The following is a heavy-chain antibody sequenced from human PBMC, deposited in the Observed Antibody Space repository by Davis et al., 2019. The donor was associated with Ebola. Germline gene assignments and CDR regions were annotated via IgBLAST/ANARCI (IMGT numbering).Heavy chain of an antibody. CDR2: IHPGDPDT. J-gene: IGHJ4*02. D-gene: IGHD6-13*01. V-gene: IGHV5-51*01. CDR1: GYNFPNFW. Sequence: GESLKISCKGSGYNFPNFWIGWVRQMPGKGLEWMGIIHPGDPDTRYSPSFQGQVMISADKSINTAYLQWSSLRASDTAMYYCARQKSWGSSWYLAYWGQGTLVTVSS. CDR3: ARQKSWGSSWYLAY.